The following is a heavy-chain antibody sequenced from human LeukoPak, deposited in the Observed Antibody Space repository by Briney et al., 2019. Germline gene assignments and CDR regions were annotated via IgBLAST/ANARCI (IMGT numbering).Heavy chain of an antibody. CDR2: ISSSSSYI. CDR3: AGDRSVNYGDYVH. V-gene: IGHV3-21*01. J-gene: IGHJ4*02. D-gene: IGHD4-17*01. CDR1: GFTFSSYS. Sequence: GGSLRLSCAASGFTFSSYSMNWVRQAPGKGLEWVSSISSSSSYIYYADSVKGRFTISRDNAKNSLYLQMNSLRAEDTAVYYCAGDRSVNYGDYVHWGQGTLVTVSS.